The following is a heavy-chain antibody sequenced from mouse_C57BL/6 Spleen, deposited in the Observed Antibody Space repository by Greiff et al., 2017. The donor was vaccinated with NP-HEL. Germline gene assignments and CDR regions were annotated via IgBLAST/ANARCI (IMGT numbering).Heavy chain of an antibody. CDR3: ARGYDDDEYFDV. D-gene: IGHD2-4*01. CDR1: GFTFSSYG. V-gene: IGHV5-6*01. Sequence: EVKLQESGGDLVKPGGSLKLSCAASGFTFSSYGMSWVRQTPDKRLEWVATISSGGSYTYYPDSVKGRFTISRDNAKNTLYLQMSSLKSEDTAMYYGARGYDDDEYFDVWGTGTTVTVSS. CDR2: ISSGGSYT. J-gene: IGHJ1*03.